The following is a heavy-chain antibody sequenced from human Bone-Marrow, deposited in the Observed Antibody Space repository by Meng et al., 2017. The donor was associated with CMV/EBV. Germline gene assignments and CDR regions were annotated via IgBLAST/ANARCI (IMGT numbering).Heavy chain of an antibody. J-gene: IGHJ4*02. D-gene: IGHD3-10*01. Sequence: ASVKVSCKASGYTLTGDYMHWVRQAPGQGLEWMGLINPNSGDTTLAQKFQGRVTMTRDTSISTAYMELSSLRSEDTAVYYCARGRGPFDYWGQGTLVTVSS. CDR3: ARGRGPFDY. V-gene: IGHV1-2*02. CDR1: GYTLTGDY. CDR2: INPNSGDT.